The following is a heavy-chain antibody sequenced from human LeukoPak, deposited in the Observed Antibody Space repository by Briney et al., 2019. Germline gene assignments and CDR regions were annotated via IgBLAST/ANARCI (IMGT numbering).Heavy chain of an antibody. J-gene: IGHJ4*02. CDR1: GYTFTSYG. D-gene: IGHD4-17*01. Sequence: ASVKVSCKASGYTFTSYGISWVRQAPRQGLEWMGWIYSYNGNTNYAQKFQGRVTMTTDTSTSTAYMELRSLRSDDTAVYYCARLKNYGDYGYWGQGTLVTVSS. CDR2: IYSYNGNT. CDR3: ARLKNYGDYGY. V-gene: IGHV1-18*01.